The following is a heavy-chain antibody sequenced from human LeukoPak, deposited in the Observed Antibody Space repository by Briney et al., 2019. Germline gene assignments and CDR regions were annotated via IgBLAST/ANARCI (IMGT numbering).Heavy chain of an antibody. D-gene: IGHD6-13*01. J-gene: IGHJ3*02. CDR2: ISSSSSYI. Sequence: PGGSLRLSCAASGFTFSSYSMNWVRQAPGKGLEWVSSISSSSSYIYYAGSVKGRFTISRDNAKNSLYLQMNSLRAEDTAVYYCARDSSSWSFGAFDIWGQGTMVTVSS. V-gene: IGHV3-21*01. CDR3: ARDSSSWSFGAFDI. CDR1: GFTFSSYS.